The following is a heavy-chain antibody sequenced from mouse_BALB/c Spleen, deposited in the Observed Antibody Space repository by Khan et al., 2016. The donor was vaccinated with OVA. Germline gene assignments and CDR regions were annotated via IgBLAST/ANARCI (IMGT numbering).Heavy chain of an antibody. CDR1: GYTFTSYY. V-gene: IGHV1S81*02. CDR2: INPSNGGT. CDR3: TRGGFGSFAY. J-gene: IGHJ3*01. Sequence: QVQLQQSGAELVKPGASVKLSCKASGYTFTSYYMYWVKQRPGQGLEWIGEINPSNGGTNFNEKFKSKATLTVDKSSRTAYMQLNSLTSEDSAVSYCTRGGFGSFAYWGQGTLVTVSA.